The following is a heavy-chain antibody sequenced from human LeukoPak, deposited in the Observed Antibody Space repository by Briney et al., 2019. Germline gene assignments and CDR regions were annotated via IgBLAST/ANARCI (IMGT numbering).Heavy chain of an antibody. CDR2: IYYSGST. D-gene: IGHD6-19*01. J-gene: IGHJ4*02. CDR1: GGSISSSSYY. CDR3: ASYFAVAGDY. Sequence: SKTLSLTCTVSGGSISSSSYYWGWIRQPPGKGLEWIGSIYYSGSTYYNPSLKSRVTISVDTSKNQFSLKLSSVTAADTAVYYCASYFAVAGDYWGQGTLVTVSS. V-gene: IGHV4-39*01.